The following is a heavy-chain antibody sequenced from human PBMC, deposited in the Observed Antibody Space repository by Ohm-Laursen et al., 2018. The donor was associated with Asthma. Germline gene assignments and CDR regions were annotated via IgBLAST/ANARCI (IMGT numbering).Heavy chain of an antibody. CDR2: INPSSGSS. D-gene: IGHD2-21*02. V-gene: IGHV1-46*01. CDR3: ARATFSTYCGGDCYYFDY. CDR1: GYTFTSYY. J-gene: IGHJ4*02. Sequence: GASVKVSCKASGYTFTSYYMHWVRQAPGQGLEWMGIINPSSGSSSYAQKFQGRVTMTSDTSTSTVYMELSSLRSEDTAVYYCARATFSTYCGGDCYYFDYWGQGTLVTVSS.